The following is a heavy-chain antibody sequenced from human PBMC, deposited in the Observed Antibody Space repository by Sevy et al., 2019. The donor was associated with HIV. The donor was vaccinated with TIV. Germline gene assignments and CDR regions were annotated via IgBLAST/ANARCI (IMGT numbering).Heavy chain of an antibody. CDR3: AKPRRGGSYWTFDS. Sequence: GGSLRLSCAASGFTFSSYGMHWVRQAPGKGLDWVAVTSYDGSNKYCADSVKGRFTISRDNSKNTVYLQMNSLRDEDTAVYYCAKPRRGGSYWTFDSWGQGTLVTVSS. CDR1: GFTFSSYG. V-gene: IGHV3-30*18. CDR2: TSYDGSNK. D-gene: IGHD1-26*01. J-gene: IGHJ4*02.